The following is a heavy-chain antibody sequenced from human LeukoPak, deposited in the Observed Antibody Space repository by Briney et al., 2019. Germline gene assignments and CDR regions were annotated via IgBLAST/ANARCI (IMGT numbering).Heavy chain of an antibody. V-gene: IGHV3-23*01. J-gene: IGHJ6*02. CDR2: ISGSGDST. Sequence: PGGSLRLSCAASGFTFSSYAMNWVRQAPGKGLEWVSAISGSGDSTYYADSVKGRFTISRDNSKNTLYLRVNGLRAEDTAVYYCAKRVYYYYGMDVWGQGTTVTVSS. CDR3: AKRVYYYYGMDV. CDR1: GFTFSSYA.